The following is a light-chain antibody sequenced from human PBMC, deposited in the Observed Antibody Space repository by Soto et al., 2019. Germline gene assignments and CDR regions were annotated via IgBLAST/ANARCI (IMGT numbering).Light chain of an antibody. CDR1: SSNIGAGYD. V-gene: IGLV1-40*01. CDR3: QSYDSSLV. CDR2: GNS. J-gene: IGLJ2*01. Sequence: QSVLTQPPSVSGAPGQRVTISCTWSSSNIGAGYDVHWYQQLPGTAPKLLIYGNSNRPSGVPDRFSGSKSGTSASLAITGLQAEDEADYYCQSYDSSLVFGGGTKFTVL.